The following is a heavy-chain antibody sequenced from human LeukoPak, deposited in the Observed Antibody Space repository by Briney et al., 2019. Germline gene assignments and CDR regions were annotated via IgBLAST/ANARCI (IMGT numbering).Heavy chain of an antibody. J-gene: IGHJ6*02. Sequence: GGSLRLSCAASGFTVSSNYMSWVRQAPGKGLEWVSVIYSGGSTSYADSVKGRFTISRDNAKNTLYLQMNSLRAEDTAVYYCARSHRGYYYYYGMDVWGQGTTVTVSS. V-gene: IGHV3-53*01. D-gene: IGHD3-10*01. CDR2: IYSGGST. CDR1: GFTVSSNY. CDR3: ARSHRGYYYYYGMDV.